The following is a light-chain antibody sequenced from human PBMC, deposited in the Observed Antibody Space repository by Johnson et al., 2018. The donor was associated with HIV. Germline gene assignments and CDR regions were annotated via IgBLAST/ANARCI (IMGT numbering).Light chain of an antibody. Sequence: QSVLTQPPSVSAAPGQKVIISCSGGSSDIGNNYVSWYQHLPGTAPKLLIYDDNKRPSGIPYRFSGSKSGTSATLGITGLQTGDEADYYCGTWDNSPGAGHIFGTGTKVTVL. V-gene: IGLV1-51*01. CDR1: SSDIGNNY. J-gene: IGLJ1*01. CDR3: GTWDNSPGAGHI. CDR2: DDN.